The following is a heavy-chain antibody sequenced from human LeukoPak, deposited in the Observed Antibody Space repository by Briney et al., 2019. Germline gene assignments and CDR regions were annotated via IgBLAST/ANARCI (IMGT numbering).Heavy chain of an antibody. D-gene: IGHD6-6*01. CDR2: IPYDGSNK. V-gene: IGHV3-30*18. CDR1: GFTFSSYG. CDR3: AKVARMSSSDDC. J-gene: IGHJ4*02. Sequence: GGSLRLSCAASGFTFSSYGMRWVRQAPGKGLEWAAVIPYDGSNKYYADSVKGRFTISRDNSKNTLYLQMSSVRAEDTAVYYCAKVARMSSSDDCWGQGTLVTVSA.